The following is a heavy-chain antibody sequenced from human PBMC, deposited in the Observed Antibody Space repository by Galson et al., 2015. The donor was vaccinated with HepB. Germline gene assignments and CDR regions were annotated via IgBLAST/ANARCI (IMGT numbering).Heavy chain of an antibody. Sequence: LRLSCAASGFPFSSYSMNWVRQAPGKGLEWVSYINSSSSTIYYADSVKGRFTISRDNAKNSLCLQMNSLRAEDTAVYYCARGPYYYDSSGYLDCWGQGTLVTVSS. CDR1: GFPFSSYS. J-gene: IGHJ4*02. CDR2: INSSSSTI. V-gene: IGHV3-48*01. D-gene: IGHD3-22*01. CDR3: ARGPYYYDSSGYLDC.